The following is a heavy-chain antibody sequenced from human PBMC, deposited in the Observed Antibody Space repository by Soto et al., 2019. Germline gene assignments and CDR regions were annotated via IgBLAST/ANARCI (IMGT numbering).Heavy chain of an antibody. CDR1: GGTFSSYA. CDR2: FIPIFGTA. D-gene: IGHD5-12*01. J-gene: IGHJ6*02. Sequence: SVKVSCKASGGTFSSYAISWVRQAPGQGLEWMGGFIPIFGTANYAQKFQGRVTITADESTSTAYMELSSLRSEDTAVYYCARDIVATIEETFNSWDYYYGMDVWDQGTTVTVSS. V-gene: IGHV1-69*13. CDR3: ARDIVATIEETFNSWDYYYGMDV.